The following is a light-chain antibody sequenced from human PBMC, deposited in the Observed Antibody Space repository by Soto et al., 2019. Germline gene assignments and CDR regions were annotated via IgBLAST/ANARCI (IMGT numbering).Light chain of an antibody. CDR1: QSISSN. J-gene: IGKJ1*01. V-gene: IGKV1-39*01. CDR2: TAA. CDR3: QQSNSLPPT. Sequence: DIQMTQSPSSLSASVGDRVTITCRASQSISSNLNWYQQKPGKAPKLLIYTAASLQSGVPSRFSGSGSATDFTLTIASLQLEDFATYYCQQSNSLPPTFGQGTKVEIK.